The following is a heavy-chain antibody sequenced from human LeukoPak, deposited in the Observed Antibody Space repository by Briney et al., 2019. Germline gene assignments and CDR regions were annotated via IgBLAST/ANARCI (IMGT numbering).Heavy chain of an antibody. J-gene: IGHJ6*03. CDR2: ISYDGSNK. V-gene: IGHV3-30*01. CDR1: GFTFSSYA. CDR3: AKAGGTTGSMRFYMDV. Sequence: GGSLRPSCAASGFTFSSYAVHWVRQAPGKGLEWVAVISYDGSNKYYADSVKGRFTISRDNSKNTLYLQMNSLRAEDTAVYYCAKAGGTTGSMRFYMDVWGKGTTVTVSS. D-gene: IGHD1-1*01.